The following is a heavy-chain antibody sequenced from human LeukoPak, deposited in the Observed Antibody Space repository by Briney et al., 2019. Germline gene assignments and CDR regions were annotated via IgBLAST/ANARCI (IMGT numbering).Heavy chain of an antibody. CDR1: GFTFSSYA. CDR3: AREVVVLSNWIDP. J-gene: IGHJ5*02. Sequence: PGGSLRLSCAASGFTFSSYAMHWVRQAPGKGLEWVAVISYDGSNKYYPDSVKGRFTISRDNSKNTLYLQMNSLRAEDTAVYYCAREVVVLSNWIDPWGQGTLVTVSS. V-gene: IGHV3-30*04. CDR2: ISYDGSNK. D-gene: IGHD3-22*01.